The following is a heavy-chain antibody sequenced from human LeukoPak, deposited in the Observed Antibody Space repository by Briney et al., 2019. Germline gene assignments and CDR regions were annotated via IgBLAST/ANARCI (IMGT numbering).Heavy chain of an antibody. V-gene: IGHV1-2*02. D-gene: IGHD3-10*01. CDR1: GYTFTGYY. Sequence: ASVKVSCKASGYTFTGYYMHWVRQAPGQGLEWMGWINPNSGGTNYAQKFQGRVTMTRDTSISTAYTELSRLRSDDTAVYYCARWYYYGSGSYYSKHYYYYMDVWGKGTTVTVSS. CDR3: ARWYYYGSGSYYSKHYYYYMDV. J-gene: IGHJ6*03. CDR2: INPNSGGT.